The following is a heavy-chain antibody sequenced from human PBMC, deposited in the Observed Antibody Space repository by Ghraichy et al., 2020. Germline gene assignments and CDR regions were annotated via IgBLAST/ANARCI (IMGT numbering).Heavy chain of an antibody. Sequence: SETLSLTCAVYGGSFSGYYWSWIRQPPGKGLEWIGEINHSGSTNYNPSLKSRVTISVDTSKNQFSLKLSSVTAADTAVYYCARGPGIVGATPVYWYFDLWGRGTLVTVSS. V-gene: IGHV4-34*01. CDR3: ARGPGIVGATPVYWYFDL. CDR1: GGSFSGYY. J-gene: IGHJ2*01. D-gene: IGHD1-26*01. CDR2: INHSGST.